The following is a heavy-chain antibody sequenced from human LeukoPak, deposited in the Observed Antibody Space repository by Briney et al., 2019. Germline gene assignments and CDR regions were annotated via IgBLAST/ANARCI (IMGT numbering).Heavy chain of an antibody. Sequence: GGSLRLSCAASGFTFSSYGMHWVRQVPGKGLEWVAVISYDGSNKYYADSVKGRLTISRDNSKNTLYLQMNSLRAEDTAVYYCAKMSRRGSGLFYGMDAWGQGTTVTVSS. V-gene: IGHV3-30*18. D-gene: IGHD3-10*01. CDR2: ISYDGSNK. CDR3: AKMSRRGSGLFYGMDA. J-gene: IGHJ6*02. CDR1: GFTFSSYG.